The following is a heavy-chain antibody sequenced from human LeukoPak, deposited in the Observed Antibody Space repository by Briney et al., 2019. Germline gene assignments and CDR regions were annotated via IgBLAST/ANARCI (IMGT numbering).Heavy chain of an antibody. CDR1: GYTFTGHS. D-gene: IGHD3-10*01. Sequence: ASVKVSCKASGYTFTGHSMHWVRQAHGQGLEWMGWINPNSADTNYAQKFQDRVTMTSDTSISTAYMELTRLRSDDTAVYYCVTSATDDGFCFDYWGQGTLVTVSS. CDR2: INPNSADT. J-gene: IGHJ4*02. CDR3: VTSATDDGFCFDY. V-gene: IGHV1-2*02.